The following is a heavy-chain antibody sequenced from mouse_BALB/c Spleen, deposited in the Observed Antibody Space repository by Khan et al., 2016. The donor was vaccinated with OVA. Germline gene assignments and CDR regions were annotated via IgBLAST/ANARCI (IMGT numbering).Heavy chain of an antibody. CDR2: ISSGGRYT. Sequence: EVELVESGGDLVKPGGSLKLSCAASGFTFSSYGMSWVRQTPDKRLEWVATISSGGRYTYYPDSVKGRFTISRDNAKNTLYLQMSSLKSEDTAMYYCVRDNYCGSRSIDYWGQGTTLTVSS. V-gene: IGHV5-6*01. CDR3: VRDNYCGSRSIDY. CDR1: GFTFSSYG. D-gene: IGHD1-1*01. J-gene: IGHJ2*01.